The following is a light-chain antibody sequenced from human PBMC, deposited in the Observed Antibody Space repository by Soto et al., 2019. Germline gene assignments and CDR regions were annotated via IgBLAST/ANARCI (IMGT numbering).Light chain of an antibody. Sequence: SYELTQPLSVSMALGQTARITCGGHNIGSKSVHWYQQRPGQAPVLIIYRDTNRPSGIPERFSGSNSGNTATLTLSRAQVGDEADYFCHAWDSNTVVFGGGTKVTVL. CDR2: RDT. CDR1: NIGSKS. CDR3: HAWDSNTVV. V-gene: IGLV3-9*01. J-gene: IGLJ2*01.